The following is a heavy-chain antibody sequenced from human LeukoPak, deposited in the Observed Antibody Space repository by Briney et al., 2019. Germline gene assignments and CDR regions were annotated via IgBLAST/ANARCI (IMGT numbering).Heavy chain of an antibody. J-gene: IGHJ4*02. D-gene: IGHD6-19*01. CDR1: GLTFSSCW. CDR3: AKVPRNSGLGY. Sequence: TGGSLRLSCAVSGLTFSSCWMSWVRQAPGKGLEWVANINKNGSEKYYVDSMGGRFIISRDNAKNSLYLQMNSLRAEDTAVYYCAKVPRNSGLGYWGQRARVTVSS. V-gene: IGHV3-7*01. CDR2: INKNGSEK.